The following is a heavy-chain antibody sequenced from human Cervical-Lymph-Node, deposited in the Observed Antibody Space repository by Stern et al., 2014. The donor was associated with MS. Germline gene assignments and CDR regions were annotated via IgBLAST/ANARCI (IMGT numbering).Heavy chain of an antibody. CDR1: GYNFTTYY. CDR3: AIIEGWNGMDV. D-gene: IGHD1-26*01. V-gene: IGHV1-46*01. CDR2: INPRGGRT. J-gene: IGHJ6*02. Sequence: DQLVESGAEVKKPGASVRVSCKASGYNFTTYYMHWVRQAPGQGLEWMGIINPRGGRTSYAQKFLGRVIMTRDTSTSTVYMELSSLRSEDTAVYYCAIIEGWNGMDVWGQGTTVIASS.